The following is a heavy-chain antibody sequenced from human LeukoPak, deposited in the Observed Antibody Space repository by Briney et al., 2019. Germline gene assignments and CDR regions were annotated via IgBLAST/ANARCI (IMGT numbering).Heavy chain of an antibody. CDR3: AKRYSSVWDFDY. CDR2: ITSSNYI. Sequence: AGGSLRLSCAASGFTFSSYSMNWVRQAPGKGLEWVSSITSSNYIYYSDSVKGRFTISRENAKNSLYLQMNSLRAEDTAVYYCAKRYSSVWDFDYWGQGTLVTVSS. V-gene: IGHV3-21*04. J-gene: IGHJ4*02. D-gene: IGHD6-19*01. CDR1: GFTFSSYS.